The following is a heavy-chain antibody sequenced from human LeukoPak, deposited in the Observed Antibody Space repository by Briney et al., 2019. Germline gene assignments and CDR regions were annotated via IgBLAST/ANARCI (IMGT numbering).Heavy chain of an antibody. CDR3: ARPRGYYGSGSYAFDI. J-gene: IGHJ3*02. CDR2: INHSGST. CDR1: GGSFSGYY. V-gene: IGHV4-34*01. D-gene: IGHD3-10*01. Sequence: SETLSLTCAVYGGSFSGYYWSWIRQPPGKGLEWIGEINHSGSTNYNPSLKSRVTISVDTSKNQFSLKLSSVTAADTAVYYCARPRGYYGSGSYAFDIWGQGTMVTVSS.